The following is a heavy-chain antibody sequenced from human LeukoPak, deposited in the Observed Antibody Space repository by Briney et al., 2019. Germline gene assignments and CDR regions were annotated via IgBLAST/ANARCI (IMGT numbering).Heavy chain of an antibody. V-gene: IGHV1-18*01. J-gene: IGHJ4*02. CDR3: AREQMGGYDYAFDY. CDR2: ISAYNGNT. D-gene: IGHD5-12*01. CDR1: GYTFTSYG. Sequence: GASVKVSCKASGYTFTSYGIGWVRQAPGQGLEWMGWISAYNGNTNYAQKLQGRVTMTTDTSTSTAYMELRSLRSDDTAVYYCAREQMGGYDYAFDYWGQGTLVTVSS.